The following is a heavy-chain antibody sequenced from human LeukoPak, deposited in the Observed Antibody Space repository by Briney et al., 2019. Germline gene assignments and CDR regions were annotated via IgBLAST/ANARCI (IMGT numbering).Heavy chain of an antibody. CDR3: ARDRVATTSRKKGDAFDI. CDR2: MNPNSGNT. D-gene: IGHD4-17*01. CDR1: GYTFTSYD. V-gene: IGHV1-8*01. Sequence: GASVKVSCKASGYTFTSYDINWVRQATGQGLEWMGWMNPNSGNTGYAQKFQGRVTITADKSTSTAYMELSSLRSEDTAVYYCARDRVATTSRKKGDAFDIWGQGTMVTVSS. J-gene: IGHJ3*02.